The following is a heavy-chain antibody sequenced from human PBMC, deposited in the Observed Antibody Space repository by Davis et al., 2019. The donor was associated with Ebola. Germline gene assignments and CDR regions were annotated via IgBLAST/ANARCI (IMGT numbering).Heavy chain of an antibody. CDR2: ISYDGGNK. D-gene: IGHD2-15*01. Sequence: GESLKISCAASGFTFSSYAMHWVRQAPGKGLEWVAVISYDGGNKYYADSVKGRFTISRDNSKNTLYLQMNSLRAEDTAVYYCASPYCSGGSCYSRAFDIWGQGTMVTVSS. CDR1: GFTFSSYA. V-gene: IGHV3-30-3*01. CDR3: ASPYCSGGSCYSRAFDI. J-gene: IGHJ3*02.